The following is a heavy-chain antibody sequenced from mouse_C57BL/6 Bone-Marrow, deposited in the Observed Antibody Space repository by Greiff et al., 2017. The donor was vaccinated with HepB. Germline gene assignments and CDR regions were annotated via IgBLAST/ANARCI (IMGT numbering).Heavy chain of an antibody. CDR2: IYPGDGDT. CDR1: GYAFSSYW. Sequence: QVQLQQSGAELVKPGASVKISCKASGYAFSSYWMNWVKQRPGKGLEWIGQIYPGDGDTNYNGKFKGKATLTADKSSSTAYMQLSSLTSEDSAVYFCTRFITTVVAHWYFDVWGTGTTVTVSS. V-gene: IGHV1-80*01. J-gene: IGHJ1*03. D-gene: IGHD1-1*01. CDR3: TRFITTVVAHWYFDV.